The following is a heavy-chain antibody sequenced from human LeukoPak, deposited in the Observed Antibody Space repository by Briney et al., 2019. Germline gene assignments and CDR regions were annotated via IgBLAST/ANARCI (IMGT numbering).Heavy chain of an antibody. CDR1: GFTFSSYA. J-gene: IGHJ4*02. CDR3: AKDLLYRSSWSYFDY. D-gene: IGHD6-13*01. CDR2: ISGSGGST. Sequence: LPGGSLRLSCAASGFTFSSYAMSWVRQAPVKGLEWVSAISGSGGSTYYADSVKGRFTISRDNSKNTLYLQMNSLRAEDTAVYYCAKDLLYRSSWSYFDYWGQGTLVTVSS. V-gene: IGHV3-23*01.